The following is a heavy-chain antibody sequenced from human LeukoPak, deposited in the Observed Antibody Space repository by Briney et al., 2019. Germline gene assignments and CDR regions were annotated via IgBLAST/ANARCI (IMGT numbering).Heavy chain of an antibody. V-gene: IGHV3-23*01. Sequence: GASLRLSCAASGFIFSNYAMYWVRQAPGKGLEWVSAISGRSDNTYYADSVKGRFTLSRDSSKNTLNLQMNSLRADDTAVYYCAKWGDYDVLTGYYVSDFWGQGTLVTVSS. J-gene: IGHJ4*02. CDR3: AKWGDYDVLTGYYVSDF. CDR1: GFIFSNYA. CDR2: ISGRSDNT. D-gene: IGHD3-9*01.